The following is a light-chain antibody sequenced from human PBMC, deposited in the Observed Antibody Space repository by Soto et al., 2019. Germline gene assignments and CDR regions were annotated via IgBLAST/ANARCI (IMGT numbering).Light chain of an antibody. CDR3: LQDYNYPRT. J-gene: IGKJ1*01. CDR1: QDIRTE. V-gene: IGKV1-6*01. CDR2: GAT. Sequence: ALQMTQSPSSLSASVGERVTITCRASQDIRTELGWYQQKPGKAPKLLIYGATTLQSGVPSRFSGSGSGTDFTLTIRGLQPEDFATYYCLQDYNYPRTFGQGTKVEVK.